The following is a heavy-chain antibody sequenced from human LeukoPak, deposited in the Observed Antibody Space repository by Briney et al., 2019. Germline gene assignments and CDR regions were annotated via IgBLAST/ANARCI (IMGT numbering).Heavy chain of an antibody. CDR2: TGISTVHT. V-gene: IGHV3-21*01. Sequence: PGGSLRLSCAASGFTFTSHAMSWVRQAPGKGLEWVSTTGISTVHTLCADAVRGRFTISRDNAKNSLYLQMNSLRGEDTAVYYCARDGLSWARDYWGQGTLVTVSS. D-gene: IGHD3-10*01. CDR1: GFTFTSHA. CDR3: ARDGLSWARDY. J-gene: IGHJ4*02.